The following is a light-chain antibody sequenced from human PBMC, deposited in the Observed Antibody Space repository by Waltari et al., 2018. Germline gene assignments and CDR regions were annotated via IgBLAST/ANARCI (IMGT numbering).Light chain of an antibody. CDR2: EDN. J-gene: IGLJ2*01. CDR3: QSFDSSTVV. Sequence: NFMLTQPHSVSESPGKTVTLSCTRSSGRLARNSVQWYQQRPGSSPTTVIYEDNQRPSGVPDRFSGSIDSSSNSASLTISGLKTEDEADYYCQSFDSSTVVFGGGTKLTVL. V-gene: IGLV6-57*01. CDR1: SGRLARNS.